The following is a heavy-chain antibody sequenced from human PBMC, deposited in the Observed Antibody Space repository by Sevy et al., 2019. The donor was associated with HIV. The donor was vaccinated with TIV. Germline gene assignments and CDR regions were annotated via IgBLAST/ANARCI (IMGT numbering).Heavy chain of an antibody. CDR3: ARDGPLAARIFDY. V-gene: IGHV3-11*01. CDR2: ISSSGSTI. Sequence: GESLRLSCAASGFTFSDYYMSWIRQAPGKGLEWVSYISSSGSTIYYADSVKGRFTISRDNAKNSLYLQMNSLRAEDTAVYYCARDGPLAARIFDYWGQGTLVTVSS. J-gene: IGHJ4*02. CDR1: GFTFSDYY. D-gene: IGHD6-6*01.